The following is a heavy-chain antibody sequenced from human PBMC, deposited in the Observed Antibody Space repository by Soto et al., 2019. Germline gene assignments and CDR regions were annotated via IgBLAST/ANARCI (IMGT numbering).Heavy chain of an antibody. CDR2: IIPIFGTA. D-gene: IGHD2-2*01. J-gene: IGHJ5*02. CDR3: ARDSVACSSTSCWFDP. V-gene: IGHV1-69*13. CDR1: GGTFSSCA. Sequence: GASVKVSCKASGGTFSSCAISWVRQAPGQGLEWMGGIIPIFGTANYAQKFQGRVTITADESTSTAYMELSSLRSEDTAVYYCARDSVACSSTSCWFDPWGQGTLVTVSS.